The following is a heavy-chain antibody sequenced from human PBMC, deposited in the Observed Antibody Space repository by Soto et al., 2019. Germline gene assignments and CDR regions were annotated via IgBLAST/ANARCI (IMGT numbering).Heavy chain of an antibody. D-gene: IGHD4-17*01. Sequence: QVQLVESGGGVVQPGRSLRLSCAASGFTFSSYGMHWVRQAPGKGLEWVAVISYDGSNKYYADSVKGRFTISRDNSKNTLYLQMNSLRAEDTAVYYCAKELDGDYSNPAYWGQGTLVTVSS. J-gene: IGHJ4*02. V-gene: IGHV3-30*18. CDR3: AKELDGDYSNPAY. CDR2: ISYDGSNK. CDR1: GFTFSSYG.